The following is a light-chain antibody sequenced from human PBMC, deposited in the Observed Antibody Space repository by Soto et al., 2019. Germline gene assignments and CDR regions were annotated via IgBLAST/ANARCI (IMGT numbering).Light chain of an antibody. CDR2: AAS. J-gene: IGKJ4*01. V-gene: IGKV1-12*01. Sequence: EIQMTQSPSSLSAYVEDRFTITLQASQNISNYLNWYQQKPGKAPKLLIYAASSLQSGVPSRFSGSGSGTDFTLTISSLQPEDFATYYCQQANSFPPLTFGGGTKVDIK. CDR3: QQANSFPPLT. CDR1: QNISNY.